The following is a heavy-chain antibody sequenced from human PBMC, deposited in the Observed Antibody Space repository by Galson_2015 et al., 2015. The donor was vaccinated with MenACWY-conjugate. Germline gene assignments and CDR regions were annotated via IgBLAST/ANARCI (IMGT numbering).Heavy chain of an antibody. CDR1: GGSISSYY. D-gene: IGHD1-7*01. V-gene: IGHV4-59*08. CDR3: ARWNFDAYGMDV. Sequence: GGSISSYYWSWIRQPPGKGLEWIGYIYYSGSTNYNPSLKSRVTISVDTSKNQFSLKLSSVTAADTAVYYCARWNFDAYGMDVWGQGTTVTVSS. CDR2: IYYSGST. J-gene: IGHJ6*02.